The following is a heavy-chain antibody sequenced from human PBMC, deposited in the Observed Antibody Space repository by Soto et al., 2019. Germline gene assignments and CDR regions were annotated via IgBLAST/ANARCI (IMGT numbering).Heavy chain of an antibody. CDR2: INHSGST. CDR3: AREGVAATGYNWFDP. V-gene: IGHV4-34*01. J-gene: IGHJ5*02. D-gene: IGHD2-15*01. Sequence: QVQLQQWGAGLLKPSETLSLTCAVYGGSCSGYYWSGIRQPPGKGLEWIGEINHSGSTNYNPSLKSRVTISVDTSKNQFSLKLSSVTAADTAVYYCAREGVAATGYNWFDPWGQGTLVTVSS. CDR1: GGSCSGYY.